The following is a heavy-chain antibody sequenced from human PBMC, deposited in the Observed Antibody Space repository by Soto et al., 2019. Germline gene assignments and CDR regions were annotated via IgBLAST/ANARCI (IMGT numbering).Heavy chain of an antibody. CDR3: ARAPNCSGGSCYPEDNWFDP. D-gene: IGHD2-15*01. CDR2: INHSGST. V-gene: IGHV4-34*01. J-gene: IGHJ5*02. Sequence: SETLSLTCAVYGGSFSGYYWSWIRQPPGKGLEWIGEINHSGSTNYNPSLKSRVTISVDTSKNQFSLKLSSVTAADTAVYYCARAPNCSGGSCYPEDNWFDPWGQGTLVTVSS. CDR1: GGSFSGYY.